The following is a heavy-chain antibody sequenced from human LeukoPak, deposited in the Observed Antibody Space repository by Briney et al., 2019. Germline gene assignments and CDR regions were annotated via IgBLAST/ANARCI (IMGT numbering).Heavy chain of an antibody. Sequence: SKTLSLTCAVYGGSFSGYYWSWIRQPPGKGLEWIGEINHSGSTNYNPSLKSRVTISVDTSKNQFSLKLSSVTAADTAVYYCARGIAIGYCSGGSCYPFDYWGQGTLVTVSS. J-gene: IGHJ4*02. V-gene: IGHV4-34*01. CDR3: ARGIAIGYCSGGSCYPFDY. D-gene: IGHD2-15*01. CDR1: GGSFSGYY. CDR2: INHSGST.